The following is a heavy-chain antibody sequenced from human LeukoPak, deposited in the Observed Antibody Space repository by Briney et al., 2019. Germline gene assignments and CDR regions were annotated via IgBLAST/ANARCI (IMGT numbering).Heavy chain of an antibody. J-gene: IGHJ4*02. Sequence: PSETLSLTCTVSGYSISSGYYWGWIRQPPGKGLEWIGSIYHSGSTYYNPSLKSRVTISVDTSKNQFSLKLSSVTAADTAVYYCARDHLMASAGNDYWGQGTLVTVSS. CDR1: GYSISSGYY. V-gene: IGHV4-38-2*02. D-gene: IGHD6-13*01. CDR3: ARDHLMASAGNDY. CDR2: IYHSGST.